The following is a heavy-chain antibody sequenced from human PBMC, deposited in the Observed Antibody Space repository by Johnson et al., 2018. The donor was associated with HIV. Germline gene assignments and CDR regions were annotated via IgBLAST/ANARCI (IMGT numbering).Heavy chain of an antibody. CDR3: AREWIGHSSSWFRYAFDI. J-gene: IGHJ3*02. D-gene: IGHD6-13*01. Sequence: VESGGGLIPPGGSLRLSCAASGFTVSSNYMSWIRQAPGKGLEWVSYISSSGKSANYADSVKGRFTISRDNAKNSLSLQMNSLRAEDTAVYYCAREWIGHSSSWFRYAFDIWGQGTMVTVSS. V-gene: IGHV3-11*04. CDR1: GFTVSSNY. CDR2: ISSSGKSA.